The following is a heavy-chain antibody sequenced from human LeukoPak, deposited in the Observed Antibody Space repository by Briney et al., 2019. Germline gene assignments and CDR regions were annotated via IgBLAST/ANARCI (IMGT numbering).Heavy chain of an antibody. CDR1: GFTFSDYY. Sequence: SGGSLRLSCAASGFTFSDYYMSWIRQAPGKGLEWVSYISSSGSTIYYADSVKGRFTISRDNAKNSLYLQMNSLRAEDTAVYYCARDRRAYLPYYYYYYMDVWGKGTTVTVSS. CDR2: ISSSGSTI. J-gene: IGHJ6*03. V-gene: IGHV3-11*04. CDR3: ARDRRAYLPYYYYYYMDV. D-gene: IGHD3-16*01.